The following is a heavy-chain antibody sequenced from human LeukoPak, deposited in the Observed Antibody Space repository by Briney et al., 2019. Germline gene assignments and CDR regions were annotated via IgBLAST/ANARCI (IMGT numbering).Heavy chain of an antibody. CDR3: ARGPPGSSESYYTNY. D-gene: IGHD3-10*01. Sequence: PGGSLRLSCAASGSTFSSYSMNWVRQAPGKGLEWVSYISSSSSTIYYADSVKGRFTISRDNAKDSLYLQMNSLRAEDTAVYYCARGPPGSSESYYTNYWGQGTLVTVSS. CDR1: GSTFSSYS. J-gene: IGHJ4*02. CDR2: ISSSSSTI. V-gene: IGHV3-48*01.